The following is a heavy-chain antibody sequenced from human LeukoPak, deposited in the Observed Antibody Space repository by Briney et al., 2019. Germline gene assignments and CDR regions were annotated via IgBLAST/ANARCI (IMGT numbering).Heavy chain of an antibody. J-gene: IGHJ4*02. CDR3: ARDLADY. CDR1: GFTFSSYA. Sequence: GGSLRLSCAASGFTFSSYAMHWVRQAPGKGLEYVSAISSNGGSTYYANSVKGRFTISRDNAKNSLYLQMNSLRAEDTAVYYCARDLADYWGQGTLVTVSS. V-gene: IGHV3-64*01. CDR2: ISSNGGST.